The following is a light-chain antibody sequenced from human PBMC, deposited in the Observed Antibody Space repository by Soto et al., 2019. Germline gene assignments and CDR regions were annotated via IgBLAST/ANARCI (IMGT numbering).Light chain of an antibody. CDR2: KVS. Sequence: DIQMTQSPSTLSASVGDRVTITCRASQSVNYWLAWYQQKPGKAPNLLIYKVSNLESGVPSSFCGSGSGTEFTLTISSLQPDYFATYYCQQYNSYSWTFGQGTKVKIK. CDR1: QSVNYW. CDR3: QQYNSYSWT. V-gene: IGKV1-5*03. J-gene: IGKJ1*01.